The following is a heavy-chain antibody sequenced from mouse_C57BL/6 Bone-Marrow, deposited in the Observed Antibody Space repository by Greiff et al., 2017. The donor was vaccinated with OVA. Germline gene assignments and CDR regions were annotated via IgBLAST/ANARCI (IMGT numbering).Heavy chain of an antibody. CDR1: GYTFTSYW. Sequence: QVQLQQPGAELVRPGTSVKLSCKASGYTFTSYWMHWVKQRPGQGLEWIGVIDPSDSYTNYNQKFKGKATLTVDTSSSTAYMQLSSLTSEDSAVSYCARGGDLYAMDYWGQGTSVTVSS. J-gene: IGHJ4*01. CDR3: ARGGDLYAMDY. V-gene: IGHV1-59*01. CDR2: IDPSDSYT.